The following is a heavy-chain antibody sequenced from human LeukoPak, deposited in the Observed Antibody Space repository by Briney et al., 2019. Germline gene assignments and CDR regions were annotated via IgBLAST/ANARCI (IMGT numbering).Heavy chain of an antibody. Sequence: RAGGSLRLSCAASGLTFDDYGMSWVRQAPGKGLEWVSGINWNGGSTGYADSVKGRFTISRDNAKNSLYLQMNSLRAEDTALYHCARDNNWNYYYYYMDVWGKGTTVTVS. D-gene: IGHD1-20*01. V-gene: IGHV3-20*01. CDR3: ARDNNWNYYYYYMDV. J-gene: IGHJ6*03. CDR1: GLTFDDYG. CDR2: INWNGGST.